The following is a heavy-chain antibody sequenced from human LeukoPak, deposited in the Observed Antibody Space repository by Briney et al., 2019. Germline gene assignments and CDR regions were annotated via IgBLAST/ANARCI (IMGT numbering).Heavy chain of an antibody. CDR2: ISSSSDYI. CDR3: VRIPNSANFPNWFDP. J-gene: IGHJ5*02. D-gene: IGHD4/OR15-4a*01. V-gene: IGHV3-21*01. CDR1: GFSVSSKY. Sequence: GGSLRLSCVASGFSVSSKYMSWVRQAPGKGLEWVSSISSSSDYIYYADSVKGRFTISRDNAKNSLYLQMNSLRAEDTALYYCVRIPNSANFPNWFDPWGQGTLVTVSS.